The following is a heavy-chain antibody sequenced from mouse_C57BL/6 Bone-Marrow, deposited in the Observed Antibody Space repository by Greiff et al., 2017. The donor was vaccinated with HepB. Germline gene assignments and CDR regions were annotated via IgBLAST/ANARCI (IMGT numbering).Heavy chain of an antibody. D-gene: IGHD1-1*01. CDR1: GFTFSDYY. J-gene: IGHJ1*03. CDR2: ISNGGGST. CDR3: ARHTYYGSSNWYFDV. V-gene: IGHV5-12*01. Sequence: EVQLVESGGGLVQPGGSLKLSCAASGFTFSDYYMYWVRQTPEKRLEWVAYISNGGGSTYYPDTVKGRFTISRDNAKNTLYLQMSRLKSEDTAMYYCARHTYYGSSNWYFDVWGTGTTVTVSS.